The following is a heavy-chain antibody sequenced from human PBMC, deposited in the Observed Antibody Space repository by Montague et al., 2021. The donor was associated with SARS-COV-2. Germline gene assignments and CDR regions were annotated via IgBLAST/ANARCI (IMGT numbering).Heavy chain of an antibody. Sequence: TLSLTCTVSGDSIKSGNYYWSWIRQPAGKGLEWIGRISSSGSHYSSPSLRGRVIISIDASKNQFSLRLTSLTAADTAVYYCARNWPFDYNYYKGGFDVWGQGAMVAVSS. CDR2: ISSSGSH. J-gene: IGHJ3*01. D-gene: IGHD3-10*01. V-gene: IGHV4-61*02. CDR1: GDSIKSGNYY. CDR3: ARNWPFDYNYYKGGFDV.